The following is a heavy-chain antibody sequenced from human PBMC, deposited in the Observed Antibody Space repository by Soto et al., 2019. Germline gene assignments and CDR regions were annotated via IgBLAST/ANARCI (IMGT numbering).Heavy chain of an antibody. Sequence: SETLSLTCTVSGGSISCGDYYWSWIRHPPGKGLEWIGYIYYSGSTYYNPSLKSRVTISVDTSKNQFSLKLSSVTAADTAVYYCAREGLLDYYDSSGYLPGYYFDYWGQGTLVTVSS. CDR2: IYYSGST. D-gene: IGHD3-22*01. J-gene: IGHJ4*02. V-gene: IGHV4-30-4*01. CDR3: AREGLLDYYDSSGYLPGYYFDY. CDR1: GGSISCGDYY.